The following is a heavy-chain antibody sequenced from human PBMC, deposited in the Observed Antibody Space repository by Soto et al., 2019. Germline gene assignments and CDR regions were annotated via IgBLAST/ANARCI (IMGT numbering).Heavy chain of an antibody. J-gene: IGHJ1*01. CDR3: ATGAATNYFQH. CDR1: GFTFSSYG. CDR2: ISYDGSNK. V-gene: IGHV3-30*03. D-gene: IGHD2-15*01. Sequence: VQLVESGGGVVQPGRSLRLSCAASGFTFSSYGMHWVRQAPGKGLEWVAVISYDGSNKYYADSVKGRFTISRDNSKNTLYLQMNSLRAEDTAVYYFATGAATNYFQHWGQGTLVTVSS.